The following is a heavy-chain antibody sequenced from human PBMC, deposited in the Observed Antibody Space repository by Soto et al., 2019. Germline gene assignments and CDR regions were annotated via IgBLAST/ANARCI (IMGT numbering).Heavy chain of an antibody. J-gene: IGHJ4*02. Sequence: EVQLVESGGGLVQPGGSLRLSCTASGFTFSSYWMHWVRQAPGKGLVWVSRIDSDGSPTNYADFVKGRFTISRDNAKNTLYLQMNSLRVADTAVYYCARGASGYGNFDYWGQGTLVTVSS. CDR3: ARGASGYGNFDY. CDR2: IDSDGSPT. D-gene: IGHD5-12*01. CDR1: GFTFSSYW. V-gene: IGHV3-74*01.